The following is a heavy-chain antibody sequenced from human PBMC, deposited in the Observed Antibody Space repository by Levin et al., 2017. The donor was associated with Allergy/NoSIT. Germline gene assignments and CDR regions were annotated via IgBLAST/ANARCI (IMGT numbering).Heavy chain of an antibody. CDR1: GFTFSSYW. D-gene: IGHD3-16*01. CDR3: AKGGGKVFDY. CDR2: INSDGSST. V-gene: IGHV3-74*01. Sequence: GGSLRLSCAASGFTFSSYWMHWVRQAPGKGLVWVSRINSDGSSTTYADSVKGRFTISRDNAKNTLYLQMNSLRAEDTAVYDCAKGGGKVFDYWGQGTLVTVSS. J-gene: IGHJ4*02.